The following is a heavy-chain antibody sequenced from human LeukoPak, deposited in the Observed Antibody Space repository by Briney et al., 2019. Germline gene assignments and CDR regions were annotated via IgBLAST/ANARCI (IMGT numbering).Heavy chain of an antibody. Sequence: PGGSLRLSCAASGFPFNDYAMYWVRQAPGKGLEWVSGISWNSDNVVYADSVKGRFTISRDNARNALYLQMNSLRAEDTALYYCAKGRNYYMTTVTSDWGQGTLVTVSS. CDR2: ISWNSDNV. CDR1: GFPFNDYA. D-gene: IGHD4-17*01. V-gene: IGHV3-9*01. CDR3: AKGRNYYMTTVTSD. J-gene: IGHJ4*02.